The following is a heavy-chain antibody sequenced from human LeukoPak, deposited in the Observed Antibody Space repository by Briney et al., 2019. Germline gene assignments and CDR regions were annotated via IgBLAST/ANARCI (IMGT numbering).Heavy chain of an antibody. V-gene: IGHV4-59*08. CDR1: GGSISSYY. CDR2: IYYSGST. CDR3: ARHAARLVGYYGMDV. D-gene: IGHD6-19*01. J-gene: IGHJ6*02. Sequence: SETLSLTCTVSGGSISSYYWSWIRQPPGEGLEWIGYIYYSGSTNYNPSLKSRVTISVDTSKNQFSLKLSSVTAADTAVYYCARHAARLVGYYGMDVWGQGTTVTVSS.